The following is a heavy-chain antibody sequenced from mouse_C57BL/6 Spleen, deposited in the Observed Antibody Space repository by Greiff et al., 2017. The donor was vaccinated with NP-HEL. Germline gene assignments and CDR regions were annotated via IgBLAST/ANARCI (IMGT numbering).Heavy chain of an antibody. D-gene: IGHD2-2*01. CDR1: GFTFSDYG. CDR3: ARMVTTGRGYFDV. Sequence: EVQVVESGGGLVKPGGSLKLSCAASGFTFSDYGMHWVRQAPEKGLEWVAYISSGSSTIYYADTVKGRFTISRDTAKNTLFLQLTSLRSEDTAMYYCARMVTTGRGYFDVWGTGTTVTVSS. J-gene: IGHJ1*03. V-gene: IGHV5-17*01. CDR2: ISSGSSTI.